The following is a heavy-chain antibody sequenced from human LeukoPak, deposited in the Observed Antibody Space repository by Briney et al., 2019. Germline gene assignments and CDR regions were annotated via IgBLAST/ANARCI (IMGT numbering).Heavy chain of an antibody. CDR2: IYHSGST. D-gene: IGHD6-19*01. J-gene: IGHJ5*02. CDR3: ARHGPSLYSSGWNNWFDP. V-gene: IGHV4-61*02. CDR1: GGSMSSGSYY. Sequence: TSQTLSLTCTVSGGSMSSGSYYWSWIRQPAGKGLEWIGSIYHSGSTYYNPSLKSRVTISVDTSKNQFSLKLSSVTAADTAVYYCARHGPSLYSSGWNNWFDPWGQGTLVTVSS.